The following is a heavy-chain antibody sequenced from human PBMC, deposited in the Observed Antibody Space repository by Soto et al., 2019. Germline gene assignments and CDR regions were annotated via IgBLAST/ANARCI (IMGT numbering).Heavy chain of an antibody. V-gene: IGHV4-59*12. J-gene: IGHJ4*02. CDR2: IYDSGST. CDR3: AGDIRSGSYRFDY. D-gene: IGHD1-26*01. Sequence: PSETLSLTCTVSDGSSSSYYWSWLRQPPGKGLEWIGYIYDSGSTVYNPSLKSRVTISVDRPNNQFSLRLRSVTAADTAIYYCAGDIRSGSYRFDYWGQGTQVTVSS. CDR1: DGSSSSYY.